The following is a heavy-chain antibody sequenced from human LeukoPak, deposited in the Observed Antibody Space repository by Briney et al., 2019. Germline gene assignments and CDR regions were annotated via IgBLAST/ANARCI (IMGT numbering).Heavy chain of an antibody. D-gene: IGHD3-10*01. CDR1: GFTFNNYA. V-gene: IGHV3-23*01. CDR2: ISSSDVNT. Sequence: GGSLRLSCAASGFTFNNYAMNWVRQAPGKGLEWISSISSSDVNTYYADSVKGRFTISRDNSENTLYLQMNSLRVEDTAVYYCAKSDTHGWANYYNHYDYWGQGTLVTVSS. J-gene: IGHJ4*02. CDR3: AKSDTHGWANYYNHYDY.